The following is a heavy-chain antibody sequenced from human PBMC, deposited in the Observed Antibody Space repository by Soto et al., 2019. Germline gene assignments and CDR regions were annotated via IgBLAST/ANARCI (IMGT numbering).Heavy chain of an antibody. V-gene: IGHV1-8*01. CDR1: GYSFTSLD. CDR2: MEPSTGRT. D-gene: IGHD3-22*01. CDR3: ARERSRYDRSGYYRPDY. Sequence: ASVKVSCKASGYSFTSLDINWVRQTAGQGLEWMGWMEPSTGRTGYAQSFQGRVTITADKSTSTAYMELSSLRSEDTAVYYCARERSRYDRSGYYRPDYWGQGTLVTVSS. J-gene: IGHJ4*02.